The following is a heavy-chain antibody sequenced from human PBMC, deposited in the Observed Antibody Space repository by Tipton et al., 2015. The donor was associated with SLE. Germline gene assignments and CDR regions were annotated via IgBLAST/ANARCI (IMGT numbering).Heavy chain of an antibody. CDR2: IWYDGSNK. D-gene: IGHD1-7*01. J-gene: IGHJ4*02. V-gene: IGHV3-33*01. Sequence: SLRLSCAASGFTFSSYGMHWVRQAPGKGLGWVAVIWYDGSNKYYADSVKSRFTISRDNSKNTLYLQMNSLRAEDTAMYYCARGVLITGTTRYFDYWGQGTLVTVSS. CDR1: GFTFSSYG. CDR3: ARGVLITGTTRYFDY.